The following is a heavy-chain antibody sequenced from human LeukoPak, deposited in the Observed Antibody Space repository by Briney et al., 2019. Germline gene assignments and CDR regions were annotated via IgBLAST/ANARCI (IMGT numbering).Heavy chain of an antibody. J-gene: IGHJ4*02. D-gene: IGHD2-8*01. CDR2: ISGSGDRT. CDR3: ATELVAMVTPYDY. Sequence: PGGSPRLSCAASGFTFSSYAMSWVRQAPGKGLEWVATISGSGDRTYYADSVRGRFTISRDNSKTTLYLQMNSLRAEDTAIYYCATELVAMVTPYDYWGQGTLVPVSS. V-gene: IGHV3-23*01. CDR1: GFTFSSYA.